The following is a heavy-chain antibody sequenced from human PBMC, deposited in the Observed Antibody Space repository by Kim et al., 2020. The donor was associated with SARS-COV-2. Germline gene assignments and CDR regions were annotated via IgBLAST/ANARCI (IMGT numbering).Heavy chain of an antibody. V-gene: IGHV4-39*01. CDR3: ARLRPWAIDI. CDR1: GGSISSSSYY. Sequence: SETLSLICTVSGGSISSSSYYWVCIRQPPGKGLEGIGSIYYSGSTYYNPSLKIRVTISVDTYKNQFSLKLISATAADTAVYYCARLRPWAIDIWGQGKVV. J-gene: IGHJ3*02. CDR2: IYYSGST. D-gene: IGHD6-6*01.